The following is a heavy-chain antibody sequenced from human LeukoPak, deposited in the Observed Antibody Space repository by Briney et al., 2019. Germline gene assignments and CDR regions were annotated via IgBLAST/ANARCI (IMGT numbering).Heavy chain of an antibody. CDR1: GFSFTYG. V-gene: IGHV3-23*01. D-gene: IGHD3-22*01. CDR2: IGGGDGRT. CDR3: AKDSHSGFFDY. Sequence: GGSLRLSCAASGFSFTYGMSWVRQAPGKGLEWVSGIGGGDGRTYYADSLKGRFTISRDISKTTLYLQINGLTADDTAVYYCAKDSHSGFFDYWGQGTLVTVSS. J-gene: IGHJ4*02.